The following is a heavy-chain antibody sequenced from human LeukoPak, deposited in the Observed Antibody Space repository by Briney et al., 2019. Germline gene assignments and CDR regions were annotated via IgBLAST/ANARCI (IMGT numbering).Heavy chain of an antibody. J-gene: IGHJ6*02. V-gene: IGHV1-69*04. CDR1: GGTFSSYA. Sequence: ASVKVSCKASGGTFSSYAISWVRQAPGQGLEWMGRIIPILGIANYAQKFQGRVTITADKSTSTAYMELSSLRSEDTAVYYFASGYLPPPYHYYGMDVWGQGTTVTVSS. CDR2: IIPILGIA. CDR3: ASGYLPPPYHYYGMDV. D-gene: IGHD5-18*01.